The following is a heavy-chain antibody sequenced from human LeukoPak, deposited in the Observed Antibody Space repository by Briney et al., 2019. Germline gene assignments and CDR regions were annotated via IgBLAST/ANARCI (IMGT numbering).Heavy chain of an antibody. V-gene: IGHV4-39*01. CDR2: IYYSGST. CDR3: ARLEVGYCSSTSCLSAFDI. CDR1: GGSISSSSYY. Sequence: SETLSLTCTVSGGSISSSSYYWGWIRQPPGKGLEWIGSIYYSGSTYYNPSLKSRVTISVDTSKKQFSLKLSSVTAADTAVYYCARLEVGYCSSTSCLSAFDIWGQGTMVTVSS. J-gene: IGHJ3*02. D-gene: IGHD2-2*03.